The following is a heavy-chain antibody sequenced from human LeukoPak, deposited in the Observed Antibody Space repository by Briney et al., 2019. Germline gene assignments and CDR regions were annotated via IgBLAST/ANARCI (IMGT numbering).Heavy chain of an antibody. CDR1: GGSISSHY. CDR2: IYYSGST. CDR3: ARSVGYCSSTSCYQHYYYMDV. D-gene: IGHD2-2*01. V-gene: IGHV4-59*11. Sequence: SETLSLTCTVSGGSISSHYWSWIRQPPGKGREWIGYIYYSGSTNYNPSLKSRVTISVDTSKNQFSLKLSSVTAADTAVYYCARSVGYCSSTSCYQHYYYMDVWGKGTTVTVSS. J-gene: IGHJ6*03.